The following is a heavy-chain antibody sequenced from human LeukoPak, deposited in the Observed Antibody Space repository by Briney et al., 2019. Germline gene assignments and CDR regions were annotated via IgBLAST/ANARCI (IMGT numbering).Heavy chain of an antibody. CDR3: ATETMYSSGWYRFGY. CDR2: FDPEDGET. D-gene: IGHD6-19*01. Sequence: ASVKVSCKVSGYTLTELSMHWVRQAPGKGLEWMGGFDPEDGETIYAQKFQGRVTMTEDTSTDTAYMELSSLRSEGTAVYYCATETMYSSGWYRFGYWGQGTLVTVSS. J-gene: IGHJ4*02. V-gene: IGHV1-24*01. CDR1: GYTLTELS.